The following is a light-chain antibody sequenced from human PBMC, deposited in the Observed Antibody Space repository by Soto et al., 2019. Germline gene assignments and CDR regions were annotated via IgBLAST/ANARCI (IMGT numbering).Light chain of an antibody. CDR3: MQSEQTPPT. CDR2: FGS. J-gene: IGKJ1*01. V-gene: IGKV2-28*01. CDR1: QSLLQSNGYNY. Sequence: DLVMTQSPLSLPVTPGEPASISCSSSQSLLQSNGYNYLDWYLQKPGQSPQLLIFFGSYRASGVPDRISGSGSGTDITLMIRSVEAEDVGIYDGMQSEQTPPTFGQGTGVEIK.